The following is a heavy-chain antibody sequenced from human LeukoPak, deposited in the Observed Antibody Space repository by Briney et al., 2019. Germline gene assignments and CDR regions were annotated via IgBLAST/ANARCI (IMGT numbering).Heavy chain of an antibody. CDR1: GFTFSGYW. J-gene: IGHJ4*02. D-gene: IGHD5-24*01. Sequence: PGGSLRLSCAASGFTFSGYWMLWVRQAPGKGPVWVSRIDNDGSSTTYADSVKGRFTISRDNAKNTLYLQMSSLRGEDTAVYYCARAVEMSTIHPGFDFWGQGALVTVSS. CDR2: IDNDGSST. CDR3: ARAVEMSTIHPGFDF. V-gene: IGHV3-74*01.